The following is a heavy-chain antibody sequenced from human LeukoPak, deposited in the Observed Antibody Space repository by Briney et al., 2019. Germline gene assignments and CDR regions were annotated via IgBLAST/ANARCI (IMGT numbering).Heavy chain of an antibody. CDR2: IYYNGNT. V-gene: IGHV4-59*01. D-gene: IGHD6-13*01. CDR1: DDSLSSYY. CDR3: ARGLRSSSWWFDP. J-gene: IGHJ5*02. Sequence: SETLSLTCTVSDDSLSSYYWSWLRQPPGKGLEGIGYIYYNGNTNYNPSLKSRVTISIDTSKNQFSLKLSSVTAADTAVYYCARGLRSSSWWFDPWGQGTLVTVSS.